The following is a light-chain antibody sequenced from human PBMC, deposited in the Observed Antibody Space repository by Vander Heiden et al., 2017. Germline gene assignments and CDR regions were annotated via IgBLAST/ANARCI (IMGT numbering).Light chain of an antibody. Sequence: DIVMTQSPLSLPVTPGEPASISCRSSQSLLHSNGYNYLDWYLQKPGQSPQLLISLGSNRASGVPDRFSGSGSGTDFTLKISRVEAEDVGVYYCMQALQTPSTFGPGTKVDI. V-gene: IGKV2-28*01. CDR2: LGS. CDR3: MQALQTPST. J-gene: IGKJ3*01. CDR1: QSLLHSNGYNY.